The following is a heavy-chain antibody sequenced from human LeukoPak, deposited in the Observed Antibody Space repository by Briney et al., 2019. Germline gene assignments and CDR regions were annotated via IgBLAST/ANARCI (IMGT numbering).Heavy chain of an antibody. CDR1: GFTFSSYW. V-gene: IGHV3-23*01. D-gene: IGHD2-15*01. CDR2: ITGSGGST. CDR3: AKGLSVASSFFDY. J-gene: IGHJ4*02. Sequence: PGGSLRLSCAASGFTFSSYWMYWVRQAPGKGLEWVSYITGSGGSTLYADSVKGRFTVSRDNSKNTLYLQMNSLRAEGTAVYCCAKGLSVASSFFDYWGQGTLVTVSS.